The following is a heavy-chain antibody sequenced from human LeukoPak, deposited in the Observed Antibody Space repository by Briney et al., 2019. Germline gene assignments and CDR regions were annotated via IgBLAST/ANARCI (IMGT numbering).Heavy chain of an antibody. Sequence: SETLSLTCAVSGYSISSAYYWGWIRQPPGKGLEWIGSIYHNGNTYYNPSLKSRVTISVDTSKNQFSLKLSSVTAADTAVYYCARGDYYDSSGYYPGVNYWGQGTLVTVSS. CDR2: IYHNGNT. D-gene: IGHD3-22*01. V-gene: IGHV4-38-2*01. CDR1: GYSISSAYY. CDR3: ARGDYYDSSGYYPGVNY. J-gene: IGHJ4*02.